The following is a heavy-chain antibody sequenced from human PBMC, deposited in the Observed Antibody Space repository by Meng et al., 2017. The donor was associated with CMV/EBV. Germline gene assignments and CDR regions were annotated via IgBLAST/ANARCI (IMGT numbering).Heavy chain of an antibody. CDR3: ATDRSSWYGNWFDP. Sequence: SGFPFRNAWMNGVRQAPGKGLEWVGRIKSKTDGGTTDYAAPVKGRFTISRDDSKNTLYLQMNSLKTEDTAVYYCATDRSSWYGNWFDPWGQGTLVTVSS. CDR1: GFPFRNAW. V-gene: IGHV3-15*07. D-gene: IGHD6-13*01. CDR2: IKSKTDGGTT. J-gene: IGHJ5*02.